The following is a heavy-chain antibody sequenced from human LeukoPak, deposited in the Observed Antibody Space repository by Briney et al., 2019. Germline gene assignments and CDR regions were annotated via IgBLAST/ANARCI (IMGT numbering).Heavy chain of an antibody. CDR3: ARDWVTVTTDRFDP. Sequence: PGGSLRLSCAASGFTFSSYSMNWVRQAPGKGLEWVSYISSSSSTIYYADSVKGRFTISRDNAKNSLYLQMNSLRAEDTAVYYCARDWVTVTTDRFDPWGQGTLVTVSS. V-gene: IGHV3-48*01. D-gene: IGHD4-11*01. CDR1: GFTFSSYS. CDR2: ISSSSSTI. J-gene: IGHJ5*02.